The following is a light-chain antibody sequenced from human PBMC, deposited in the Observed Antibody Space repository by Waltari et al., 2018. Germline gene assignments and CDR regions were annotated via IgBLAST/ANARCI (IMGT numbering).Light chain of an antibody. CDR1: QTISTF. CDR2: DAS. J-gene: IGKJ5*01. V-gene: IGKV1-39*01. CDR3: QQSYTSPAST. Sequence: DIQMTQSPSSLSASVGDRVTITCRASQTISTFLNWNQQKPGKAPRVLIYDASSLQSGVPSRFSGSGSGTDFTLTISSLQPEDFATYYCQQSYTSPASTFGQGTRLEIK.